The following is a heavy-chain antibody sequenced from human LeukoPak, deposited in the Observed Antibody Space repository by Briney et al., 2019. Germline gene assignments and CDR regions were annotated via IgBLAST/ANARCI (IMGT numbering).Heavy chain of an antibody. J-gene: IGHJ4*02. CDR3: ATYRQVLLPFES. D-gene: IGHD2-8*02. Sequence: QSGGSLRLSCAASGFTFSSYGMYWVRQAPGKGLEWVAFIRYDGSKKYYADSVKGRFTISRDNSKSTLSLQMNSLRAEDTAIYYCATYRQVLLPFESWGQGTLVTVSS. CDR1: GFTFSSYG. V-gene: IGHV3-30*02. CDR2: IRYDGSKK.